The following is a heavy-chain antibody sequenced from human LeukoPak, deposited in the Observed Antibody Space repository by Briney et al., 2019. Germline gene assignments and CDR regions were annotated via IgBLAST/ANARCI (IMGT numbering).Heavy chain of an antibody. Sequence: GGSLRLSCAASGFTFSSYEMNWVRQAPGKGLEWVSYISSSGSTIYYADSVKGRFTISRDNAKNSLYLQMNSLRAEDTAVFYCARLRWEQTGYSSDYWGQGTLVTVSS. CDR2: ISSSGSTI. D-gene: IGHD4-23*01. CDR3: ARLRWEQTGYSSDY. V-gene: IGHV3-48*03. J-gene: IGHJ4*02. CDR1: GFTFSSYE.